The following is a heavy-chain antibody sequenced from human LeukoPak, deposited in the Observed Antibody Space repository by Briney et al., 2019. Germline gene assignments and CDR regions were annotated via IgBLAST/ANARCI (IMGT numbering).Heavy chain of an antibody. J-gene: IGHJ6*02. CDR1: GYTFTSSG. D-gene: IGHD5-18*01. CDR2: ISAHDGGT. CDR3: ARPLPLGHTASYGMDV. Sequence: GASVKVSCKASGYTFTSSGISWVRQAPGQGLEWMGWISAHDGGTNYALKLQDRVSMTTDTSTSTAYMELRGLRSDDTAVYYCARPLPLGHTASYGMDVWGQGTTVTVSS. V-gene: IGHV1-18*01.